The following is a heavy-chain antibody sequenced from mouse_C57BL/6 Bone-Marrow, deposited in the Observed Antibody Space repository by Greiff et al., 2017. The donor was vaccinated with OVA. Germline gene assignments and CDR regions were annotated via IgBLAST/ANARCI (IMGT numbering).Heavy chain of an antibody. CDR2: IYIGNGYT. Sequence: EVQLQQSGAELVRPGSSVKMSCKTSGYTFTSYGINWVKQRPGQGLEWIGYIYIGNGYTEYNEKFKGKATLTSDPSSRTAYLLLTILTSEDSAIDFGARNGDVRCYFDDWGKGTTLTVSS. V-gene: IGHV1-58*01. CDR3: ARNGDVRCYFDD. D-gene: IGHD4-1*01. J-gene: IGHJ2*01. CDR1: GYTFTSYG.